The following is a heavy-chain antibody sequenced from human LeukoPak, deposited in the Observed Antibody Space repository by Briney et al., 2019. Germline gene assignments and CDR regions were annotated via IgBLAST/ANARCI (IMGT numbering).Heavy chain of an antibody. CDR1: GYTFTSYA. CDR3: ARAHDYDFWSGYSMYYFDY. J-gene: IGHJ4*02. V-gene: IGHV1-3*01. CDR2: INAGNGNT. Sequence: ASVKVSCKASGYTFTSYAMHWMRQAPGQRLEWMGWINAGNGNTKYSQKFQGRVTITRDTSASTAYMELSSLRSEDTAVYYCARAHDYDFWSGYSMYYFDYWGQGTLVTVSS. D-gene: IGHD3-3*01.